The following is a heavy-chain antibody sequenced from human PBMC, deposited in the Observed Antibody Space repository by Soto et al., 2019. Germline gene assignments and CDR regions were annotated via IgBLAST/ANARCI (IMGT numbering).Heavy chain of an antibody. CDR2: ISAYNGNT. D-gene: IGHD2-2*01. CDR1: GYTFTSYG. J-gene: IGHJ6*02. CDR3: ARGFDIVVVPAATNYYYYGMDV. V-gene: IGHV1-18*01. Sequence: ASVKVSCKASGYTFTSYGSSCVRQAPGQVLEWMGWISAYNGNTNYAQKLQGRVTMTTDTSTSTAYMELRSLRSDDTAGYYCARGFDIVVVPAATNYYYYGMDVWGQGTTVTVSS.